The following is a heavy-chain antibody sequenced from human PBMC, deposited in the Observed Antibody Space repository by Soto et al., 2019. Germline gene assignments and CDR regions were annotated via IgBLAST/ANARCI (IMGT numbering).Heavy chain of an antibody. J-gene: IGHJ4*02. D-gene: IGHD3-16*01. Sequence: ASVKVSCKASGYTFTSYAMHWVRQAPGQRLEWMGWINAGNGNTKYSQKFQGRVTITRDTSASTAYMELSSLRSEDTAVYYCARVYDYIWGSPDPIFDYWGQGTLVTVSS. CDR1: GYTFTSYA. CDR3: ARVYDYIWGSPDPIFDY. CDR2: INAGNGNT. V-gene: IGHV1-3*01.